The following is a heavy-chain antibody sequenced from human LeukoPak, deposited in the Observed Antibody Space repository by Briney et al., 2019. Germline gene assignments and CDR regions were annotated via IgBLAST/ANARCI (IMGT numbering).Heavy chain of an antibody. Sequence: SGGSLRLSCAASGFTVSSNYMSWVRQAPGKGLEWVSVIYSGGSTYYADSVKGRFTISRDNSKNTLYLQMNSLRAEDTAVYYCAREIAVAGDPTGYYYGMDVWGQGTTVTVSS. V-gene: IGHV3-66*01. CDR3: AREIAVAGDPTGYYYGMDV. CDR1: GFTVSSNY. CDR2: IYSGGST. J-gene: IGHJ6*02. D-gene: IGHD6-19*01.